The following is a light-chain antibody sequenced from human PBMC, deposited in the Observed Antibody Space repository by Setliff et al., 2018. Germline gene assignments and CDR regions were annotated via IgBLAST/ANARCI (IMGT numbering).Light chain of an antibody. CDR3: SSYVGSYIYV. Sequence: QSVLTQPPSASGSPGQSVTISCTGTNSDVGAYDHVAWYQHHPGKAPKLIIFDVNKRPSGVPDRFSGSKSGNTASLTVSGLQADAEADYDCSSYVGSYIYVVATGTKVTGL. J-gene: IGLJ1*01. CDR2: DVN. V-gene: IGLV2-8*01. CDR1: NSDVGAYDH.